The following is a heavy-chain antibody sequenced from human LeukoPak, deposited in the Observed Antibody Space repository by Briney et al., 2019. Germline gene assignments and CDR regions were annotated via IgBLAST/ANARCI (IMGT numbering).Heavy chain of an antibody. Sequence: NPSETLSFTCTVSGSSISSYSWSWIRQPAGKGLEWIGRIYTSGSTNYNTSVKSRVTMSADTPKNQFSLRLSSVTAADTAVYYCASSYGSGSWQTFWGQGTLVTVSS. V-gene: IGHV4-4*07. J-gene: IGHJ4*02. CDR2: IYTSGST. D-gene: IGHD3-10*01. CDR3: ASSYGSGSWQTF. CDR1: GSSISSYS.